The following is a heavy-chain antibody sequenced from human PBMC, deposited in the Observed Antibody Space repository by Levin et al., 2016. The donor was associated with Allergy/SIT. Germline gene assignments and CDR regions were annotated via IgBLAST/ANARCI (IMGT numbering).Heavy chain of an antibody. Sequence: SETLSLTCAVYGGSFSGYYWSWIRQPPGKGLEWIGEINHSGSTNYNPSLKSRVTISVDTSKNQFSLKLSSVTAADTAVYYCARGRARIQLWSAAPVTAIPSRWFDPWGQGTMVSVSS. J-gene: IGHJ5*02. CDR2: INHSGST. D-gene: IGHD5-18*01. CDR1: GGSFSGYY. V-gene: IGHV4-34*01. CDR3: ARGRARIQLWSAAPVTAIPSRWFDP.